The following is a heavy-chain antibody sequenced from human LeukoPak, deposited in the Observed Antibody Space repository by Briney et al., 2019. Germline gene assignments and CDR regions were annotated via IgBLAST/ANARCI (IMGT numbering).Heavy chain of an antibody. J-gene: IGHJ5*02. D-gene: IGHD3-3*01. CDR3: ARYDFWSGYYSFDP. CDR2: IYTSGST. Sequence: SETLSLTCTVSSGSISSYYWSWIRQPAGKGLEWIGRIYTSGSTNYNPSLKSRVTMSVDTSKNQFSLKLSSVTAADTAVYYCARYDFWSGYYSFDPWGQGTLVTVSS. V-gene: IGHV4-4*07. CDR1: SGSISSYY.